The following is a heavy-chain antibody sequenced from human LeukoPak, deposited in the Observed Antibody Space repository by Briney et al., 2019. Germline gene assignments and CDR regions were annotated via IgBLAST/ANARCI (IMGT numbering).Heavy chain of an antibody. D-gene: IGHD2-15*01. Sequence: ASVKVSCNASGYTFTGFYIHWVRQAPGHGLEWMGWINPKSGGTNYAQKFQGRVNMTRHTSISTAYMELSRLRSDDTAVYYCARAGYCSGGSCLRNWFDPWGQGTLVTVSS. CDR1: GYTFTGFY. CDR2: INPKSGGT. V-gene: IGHV1-2*02. J-gene: IGHJ5*02. CDR3: ARAGYCSGGSCLRNWFDP.